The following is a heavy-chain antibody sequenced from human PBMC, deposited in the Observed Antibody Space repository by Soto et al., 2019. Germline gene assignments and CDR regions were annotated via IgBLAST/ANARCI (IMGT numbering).Heavy chain of an antibody. D-gene: IGHD2-8*02. CDR1: GDNFGSYT. Sequence: QVQLVQSGAEVKKPGSSVKVSCKASGDNFGSYTISWVRQGPGQGLEWMGRIVPIIDITNYAQKFQGRVTITADKSTRTVYMELSSLRSEDTAVYYCARVGTGKSVDYWGQGTLVTVSS. CDR3: ARVGTGKSVDY. J-gene: IGHJ4*02. V-gene: IGHV1-69*02. CDR2: IVPIIDIT.